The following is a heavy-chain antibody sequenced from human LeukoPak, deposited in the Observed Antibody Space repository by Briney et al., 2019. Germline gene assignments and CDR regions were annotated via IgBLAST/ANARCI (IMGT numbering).Heavy chain of an antibody. Sequence: PGGSLRLSCAASGFTFSSYAMSWVRQAPGKGLEWVSALSNIGSSTSYADSVKGRFTISTDNSKNTLYLQMNSLRAEDTAVYYCAKLYTSRWYNDYWGQGTLVTVSS. V-gene: IGHV3-23*01. D-gene: IGHD6-13*01. CDR1: GFTFSSYA. J-gene: IGHJ4*02. CDR2: LSNIGSST. CDR3: AKLYTSRWYNDY.